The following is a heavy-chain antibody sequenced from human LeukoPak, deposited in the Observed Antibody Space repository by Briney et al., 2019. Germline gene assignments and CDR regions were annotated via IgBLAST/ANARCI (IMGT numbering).Heavy chain of an antibody. CDR2: IYYSGST. D-gene: IGHD3-22*01. J-gene: IGHJ4*02. V-gene: IGHV4-59*01. Sequence: PSETLSLTCAVYGGSFSGYYWSWIRQPPGKGLEWIGYIYYSGSTNYNPSLKSRVTISVDTSKNQFSLKLSSVTAADTAVYYCARDRYDSSGYYRILDYWGQGTLVTVSS. CDR1: GGSFSGYY. CDR3: ARDRYDSSGYYRILDY.